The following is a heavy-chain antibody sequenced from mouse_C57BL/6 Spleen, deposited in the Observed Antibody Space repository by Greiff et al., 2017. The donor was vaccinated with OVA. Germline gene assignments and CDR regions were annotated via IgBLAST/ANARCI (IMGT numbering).Heavy chain of an antibody. J-gene: IGHJ4*01. Sequence: VQLQQSGPELVKPGASVKISCKASGYAFSSSWMNWVKQRPGKGLEWIGRIYPGDGDTNSNGKFKGKATLTADKSSSTAYMQLSSLTSEDSAVYFCAKETYDLGAMDYWGQGTSVTVSS. CDR3: AKETYDLGAMDY. CDR2: IYPGDGDT. CDR1: GYAFSSSW. D-gene: IGHD2-4*01. V-gene: IGHV1-82*01.